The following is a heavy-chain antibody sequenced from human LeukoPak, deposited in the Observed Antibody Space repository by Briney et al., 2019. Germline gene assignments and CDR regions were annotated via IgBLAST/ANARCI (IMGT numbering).Heavy chain of an antibody. CDR3: AKVEGEDTYYYDSSGPHFDY. CDR2: ISGSGGST. CDR1: GFSFRTYG. D-gene: IGHD3-22*01. J-gene: IGHJ4*02. V-gene: IGHV3-23*01. Sequence: GGSLRLSCAASGFSFRTYGMHWVRQAPGKGLEWVSAISGSGGSTYYADSVKGRFTISRDNSKNTLYLQMNSLRAEDTAVYYCAKVEGEDTYYYDSSGPHFDYWGQGTLVTVSS.